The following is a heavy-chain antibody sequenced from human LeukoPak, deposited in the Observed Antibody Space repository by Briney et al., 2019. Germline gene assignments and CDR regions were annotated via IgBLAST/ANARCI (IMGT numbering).Heavy chain of an antibody. Sequence: GTLRLSCAASGFTFSSYGMSWVRQPPGKGLEWIGEINHSGSTNYNPSLKSRVTISVDTSNNQFSLKLTSVTAADTAVYFCARHGLRQQLVQSFDYWGQGTLVTVSS. V-gene: IGHV4-34*01. D-gene: IGHD6-13*01. J-gene: IGHJ4*02. CDR1: GFTFSSYG. CDR3: ARHGLRQQLVQSFDY. CDR2: INHSGST.